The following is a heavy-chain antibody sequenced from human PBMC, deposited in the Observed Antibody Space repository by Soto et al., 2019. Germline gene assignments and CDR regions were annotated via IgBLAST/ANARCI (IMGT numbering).Heavy chain of an antibody. CDR2: ISAYNGNT. Sequence: QVQLVQSGAEVKKPGASVKVSCKASGYTFTSYGISWVRQAPGQGLEWMGWISAYNGNTNYAQKLQGRVTMTTDTSTSTAYRELRSLRSDDTAVYYCARDHCGSGWYGCPYDYWGQGTLVTVSS. CDR1: GYTFTSYG. D-gene: IGHD6-19*01. CDR3: ARDHCGSGWYGCPYDY. J-gene: IGHJ4*02. V-gene: IGHV1-18*01.